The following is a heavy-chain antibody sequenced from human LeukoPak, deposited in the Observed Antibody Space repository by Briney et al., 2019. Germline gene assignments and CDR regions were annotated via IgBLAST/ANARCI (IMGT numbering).Heavy chain of an antibody. D-gene: IGHD2-15*01. CDR1: GFTFSSYA. V-gene: IGHV3-23*01. Sequence: GGSLRLSCAASGFTFSSYAMTWVRQAPGKGLEWVSASTGSGGSTYYADSVKGRFTISRDNAKNSLYLQMNSLRAEDTAVYYCARLRYYGMDVWGQGTTVTVSS. J-gene: IGHJ6*02. CDR3: ARLRYYGMDV. CDR2: STGSGGST.